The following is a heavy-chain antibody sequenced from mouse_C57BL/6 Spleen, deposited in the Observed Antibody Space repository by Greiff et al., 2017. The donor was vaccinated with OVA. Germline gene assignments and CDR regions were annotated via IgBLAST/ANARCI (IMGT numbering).Heavy chain of an antibody. CDR2: IRNKANGYTT. D-gene: IGHD1-1*01. V-gene: IGHV7-3*01. J-gene: IGHJ3*01. CDR1: GFTFTDYY. CDR3: ARSAGSSYWCAY. Sequence: EVQLQESGGGLVQPGGSLSLSCAASGFTFTDYYMSWVRQPPGKALEWLGFIRNKANGYTTEYCASVKGRFTISRDNSPSLLYLQMNALRAEDSATYYGARSAGSSYWCAYWGQGTLVTVSA.